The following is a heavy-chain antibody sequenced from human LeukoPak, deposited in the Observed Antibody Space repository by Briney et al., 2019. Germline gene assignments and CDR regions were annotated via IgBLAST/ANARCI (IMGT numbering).Heavy chain of an antibody. D-gene: IGHD3-10*01. CDR2: IYYSGST. V-gene: IGHV4-39*01. Sequence: SETLSLTCTVSGGSISSSSYYWGWIRQPPGKGLEWIGSIYYSGSTYYNPSLKSRVTISVDTSKTQFSLKLSSVTAADTAVYYCASRTPNNYYGSGSYSALFDYWGQGTLVTVSS. J-gene: IGHJ4*02. CDR3: ASRTPNNYYGSGSYSALFDY. CDR1: GGSISSSSYY.